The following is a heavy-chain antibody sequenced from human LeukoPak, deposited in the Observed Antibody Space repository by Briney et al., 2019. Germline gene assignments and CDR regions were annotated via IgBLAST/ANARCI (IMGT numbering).Heavy chain of an antibody. Sequence: SETLSLTCTVSGGSISSYYWSWIRQPAGKGLECIGRIYTSGSTNYNPSLKSRVTMSVDTSKNQFSLKLSSVTAADTAVYYCAGGSGSLPLYYYYMDVWGKGTTVTVSS. D-gene: IGHD3-3*01. V-gene: IGHV4-4*07. J-gene: IGHJ6*03. CDR1: GGSISSYY. CDR2: IYTSGST. CDR3: AGGSGSLPLYYYYMDV.